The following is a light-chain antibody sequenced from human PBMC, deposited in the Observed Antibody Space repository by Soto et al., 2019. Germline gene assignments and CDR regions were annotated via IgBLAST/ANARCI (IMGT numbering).Light chain of an antibody. J-gene: IGKJ1*01. CDR2: DAS. V-gene: IGKV3-11*01. CDR3: QQRTNWPPTWT. Sequence: EIVLTQSPATLSLSPGERATLSCRASQSVGNFLAWYQQKPGQAPRLLIYDASNRATGIPARFSGSGSGTDLTLTISSLEPEDFAVYYCQQRTNWPPTWTFGQGTKVDIK. CDR1: QSVGNF.